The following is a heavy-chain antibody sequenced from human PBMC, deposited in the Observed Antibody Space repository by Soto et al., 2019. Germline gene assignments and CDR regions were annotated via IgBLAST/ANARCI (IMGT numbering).Heavy chain of an antibody. CDR2: IFYGGTI. CDR1: GDSISSPY. CDR3: ARGGGSPLDY. J-gene: IGHJ4*02. V-gene: IGHV4-59*11. D-gene: IGHD3-16*01. Sequence: SETVSLTCVVSGDSISSPYWSWIRQSPGRGLEWIGYIFYGGTITYNPSLGSRVTISVDTSKNNFSLKLSFVTAADTAVYYCARGGGSPLDYWGQGTLVTVSS.